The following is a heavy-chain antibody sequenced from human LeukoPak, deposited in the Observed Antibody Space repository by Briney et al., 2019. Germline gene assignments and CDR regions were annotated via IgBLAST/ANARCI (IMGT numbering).Heavy chain of an antibody. D-gene: IGHD6-19*01. J-gene: IGHJ4*02. CDR1: GVTFSNAW. CDR2: INHSGST. V-gene: IGHV4-34*01. Sequence: GSLRLSCAASGVTFSNAWMSWVRQPPGKGLEWIGEINHSGSTNYNPSLKSRVAKSVDTSKNQFSLKLSSVTAADTAVYYCARWQREQRLVRDSFVYRGQGT. CDR3: ARWQREQRLVRDSFVY.